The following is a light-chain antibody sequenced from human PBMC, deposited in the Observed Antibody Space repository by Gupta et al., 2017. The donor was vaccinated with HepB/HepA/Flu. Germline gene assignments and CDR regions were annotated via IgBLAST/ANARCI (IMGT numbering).Light chain of an antibody. V-gene: IGLV2-23*02. CDR2: EVS. CDR1: SSDVGSYNL. Sequence: QSALTQPASVSVSPGQSLTISCTGTSSDVGSYNLVSWYQQHPGKAPKLMIYEVSKRPSGVSNRFSGSESGNTASLTISGLQAEDEADYYCCAYAGSSTVVFGGGTKLTVL. CDR3: CAYAGSSTVV. J-gene: IGLJ2*01.